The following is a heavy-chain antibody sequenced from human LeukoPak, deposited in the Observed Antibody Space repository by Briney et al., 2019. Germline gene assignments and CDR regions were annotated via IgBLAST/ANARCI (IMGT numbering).Heavy chain of an antibody. CDR2: IYSGGST. V-gene: IGHV3-53*01. CDR3: ARDRAAVAYWYFDL. CDR1: GFTVSSNY. D-gene: IGHD6-19*01. J-gene: IGHJ2*01. Sequence: GGSLRLSCAAPGFTVSSNYMSWVRQAPGKGLEWVSVIYSGGSTYYADSVKGRFTISRDNSKNTLYLQMNSLRAEDTAVYYCARDRAAVAYWYFDLWGRGTLSLSPQ.